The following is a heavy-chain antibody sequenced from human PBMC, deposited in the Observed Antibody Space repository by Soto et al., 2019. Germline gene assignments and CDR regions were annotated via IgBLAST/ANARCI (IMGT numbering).Heavy chain of an antibody. Sequence: ASVTVSCMASGGTFISYAIIWVRQDPGQGLEWMGGIIPIFGTANYAQKFQGRVTITADESTSTAYMELSSLRSEDTAVYYCARSGYGDYYYGMDVWGQRTTVTVSS. D-gene: IGHD4-17*01. CDR2: IIPIFGTA. CDR3: ARSGYGDYYYGMDV. J-gene: IGHJ6*02. V-gene: IGHV1-69*13. CDR1: GGTFISYA.